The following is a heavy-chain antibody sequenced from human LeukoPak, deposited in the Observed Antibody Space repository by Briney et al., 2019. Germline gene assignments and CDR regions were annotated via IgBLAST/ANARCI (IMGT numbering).Heavy chain of an antibody. CDR3: ETKYSGTHRYFEH. CDR1: GYTSSRCD. CDR2: IRGSGVYT. J-gene: IGHJ4*02. Sequence: GGSLRLLCAPSGYTSSRCDMLCVRQTPGKGLEWVSVIRGSGVYTLYADSVKGRLTISRDNSKNTLYLQMNSLRAEDTAIYLCETKYSGTHRYFEHWGQGTLVTVSS. D-gene: IGHD1-26*01. V-gene: IGHV3-23*01.